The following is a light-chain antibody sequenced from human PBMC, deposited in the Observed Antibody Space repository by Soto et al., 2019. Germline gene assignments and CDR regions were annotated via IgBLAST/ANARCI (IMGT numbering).Light chain of an antibody. CDR2: EVS. CDR3: SSYAGSNIL. J-gene: IGLJ1*01. V-gene: IGLV2-8*01. CDR1: SSDVGGYNY. Sequence: SVLTQPPSASGSPGQSVTISCTGTSSDVGGYNYVSWYQQHPGKAPKLMIYEVSKRPSGVPDRFSGSKSGNTASLTVSGLQAEDEADYYCSSYAGSNILFGTGTKVTVL.